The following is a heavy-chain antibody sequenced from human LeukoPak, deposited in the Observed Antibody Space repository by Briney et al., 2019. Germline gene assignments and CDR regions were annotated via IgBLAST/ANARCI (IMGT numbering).Heavy chain of an antibody. CDR1: GFTFSSYA. V-gene: IGHV3-30-3*01. CDR3: ARDGARRDYFDY. J-gene: IGHJ4*02. Sequence: GGSLRLSCAASGFTFSSYAMHWVRQAPGKGLEWVAVISYDGSNKYYADSVKGRFTISRDNSKNTLYLQMNSLRAEDTAVYYCARDGARRDYFDYWGQGTLVTVSS. D-gene: IGHD3-16*01. CDR2: ISYDGSNK.